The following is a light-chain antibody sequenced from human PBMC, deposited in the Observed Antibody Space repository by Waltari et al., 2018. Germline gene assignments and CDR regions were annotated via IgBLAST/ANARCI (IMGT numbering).Light chain of an antibody. CDR3: CSYAVSSGVV. V-gene: IGLV2-23*01. Sequence: QSALTQPASVSGSPGQSITISCTGTSSDVGSFKLFAWYQQHPCKAPKLMMYGGDTRPSGFSNRFSGSKAGNTASLRVSGLQAEDEADYYCCSYAVSSGVVFGGGTKLTVL. CDR1: SSDVGSFKL. CDR2: GGD. J-gene: IGLJ3*02.